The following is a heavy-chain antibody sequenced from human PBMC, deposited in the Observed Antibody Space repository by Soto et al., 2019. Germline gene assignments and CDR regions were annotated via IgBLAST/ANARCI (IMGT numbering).Heavy chain of an antibody. J-gene: IGHJ4*02. CDR1: GFTFDDYA. CDR2: ISWDGGST. Sequence: GGSLRLSCAASGFTFDDYAMHWVRQAPGKGLEWVSLISWDGGSTYYADSVKGRFTISRDNSKNSLYLQMNSLRAEDTALYYCAKVAVAGTRGGLFDYWGQGTLVTVSS. CDR3: AKVAVAGTRGGLFDY. V-gene: IGHV3-43D*03. D-gene: IGHD6-19*01.